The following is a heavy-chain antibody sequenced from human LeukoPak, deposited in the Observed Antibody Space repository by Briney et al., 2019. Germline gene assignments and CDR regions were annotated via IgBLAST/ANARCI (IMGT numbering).Heavy chain of an antibody. Sequence: SGGSLRLSCAASGFTFSSYSMNWVRQAPGKGLEWVSSISSSSSYIYYADSVKGRFTISRDNAKNSLYLQMNSLRAEDTAVYYCARSIAVAVVFDYWGQGTLVTVSS. D-gene: IGHD6-19*01. CDR3: ARSIAVAVVFDY. V-gene: IGHV3-21*01. J-gene: IGHJ4*02. CDR2: ISSSSSYI. CDR1: GFTFSSYS.